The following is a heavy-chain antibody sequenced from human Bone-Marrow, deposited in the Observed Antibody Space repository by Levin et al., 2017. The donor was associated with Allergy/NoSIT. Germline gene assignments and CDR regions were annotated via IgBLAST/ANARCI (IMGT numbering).Heavy chain of an antibody. CDR3: AVFSLRYGAFDI. CDR2: ISHRGFT. Sequence: SQTLSLTCAVYGGSFGGYYWSWIRQSPGKGLEWIGEISHRGFTTYNPSLESRVTMSVDTSRNQFSVRLNSVTAADTAMYYCAVFSLRYGAFDIWGQGTMITVSS. J-gene: IGHJ3*02. V-gene: IGHV4-34*01. CDR1: GGSFGGYY. D-gene: IGHD4-17*01.